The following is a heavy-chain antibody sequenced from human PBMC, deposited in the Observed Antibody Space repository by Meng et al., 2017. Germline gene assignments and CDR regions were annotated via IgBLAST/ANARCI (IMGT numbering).Heavy chain of an antibody. V-gene: IGHV3-19*01. CDR3: VRDRKFYTVAGSGYWFDP. Sequence: GESLKISCAASGFTFSNSDMNWVRQAPGKGLEWVSGVSWNGSRTHYADSVKGRFIISRDNSRNFLYQQMNSLRPEDMAVYYCVRDRKFYTVAGSGYWFDPWGQGTLVTVSS. J-gene: IGHJ5*02. CDR1: GFTFSNSD. CDR2: VSWNGSRT. D-gene: IGHD6-19*01.